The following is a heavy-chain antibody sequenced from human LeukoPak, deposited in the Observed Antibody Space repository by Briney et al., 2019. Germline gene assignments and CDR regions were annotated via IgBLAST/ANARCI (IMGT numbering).Heavy chain of an antibody. V-gene: IGHV3-33*01. CDR2: IWHDGSHK. CDR1: GFSFDTYA. Sequence: GRSLRLSCAASGFSFDTYAMHWVRQAPGQGLEWVALIWHDGSHKFYSNSVRGQFTISRDNSKNTVYLQMNNLRPDDTAVYYCAREIFGSGGYPDFWGQGALVTVSS. J-gene: IGHJ4*02. D-gene: IGHD3-10*01. CDR3: AREIFGSGGYPDF.